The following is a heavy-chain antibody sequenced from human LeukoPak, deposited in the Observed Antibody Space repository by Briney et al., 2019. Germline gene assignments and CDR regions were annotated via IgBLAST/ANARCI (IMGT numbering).Heavy chain of an antibody. CDR3: ARGSWELPHFDY. J-gene: IGHJ4*02. CDR2: IIPIFGTA. V-gene: IGHV1-69*13. D-gene: IGHD1-26*01. Sequence: ASVKVSCKASGGTFSSYAISWVRQAPGQGLEWMGGIIPIFGTANYAQKFQGRVTITADESTSTACMELSSLRSEDTAVYYCARGSWELPHFDYWGQGTLVTVSS. CDR1: GGTFSSYA.